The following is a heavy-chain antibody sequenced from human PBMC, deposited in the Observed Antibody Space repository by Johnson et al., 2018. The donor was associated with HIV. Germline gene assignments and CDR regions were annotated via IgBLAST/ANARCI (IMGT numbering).Heavy chain of an antibody. D-gene: IGHD1-26*01. CDR3: ARDGNGLGGIVGATGPGPTLQDAFDI. Sequence: VQLVESGGGLVQPGGSLRLSCAASGFTFSSYAIHWVRQAPGKGLEYVSAISSNGGSTYYATSVKGRFTISRDNSKNTLYLQMGSLRAEDMAVYYCARDGNGLGGIVGATGPGPTLQDAFDIWGQGTMVTVSS. V-gene: IGHV3-64*01. J-gene: IGHJ3*02. CDR1: GFTFSSYA. CDR2: ISSNGGST.